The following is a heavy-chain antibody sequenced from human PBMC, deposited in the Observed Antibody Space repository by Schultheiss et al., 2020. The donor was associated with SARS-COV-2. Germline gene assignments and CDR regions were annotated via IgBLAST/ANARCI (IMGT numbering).Heavy chain of an antibody. J-gene: IGHJ2*01. CDR3: AKVEFSGSYTDKNWYFDL. D-gene: IGHD1-26*01. V-gene: IGHV3-23*01. CDR2: ISGSGGRT. Sequence: GESLKISCAASGFTFSSYAMSWVRQAPGKGLEWVSAISGSGGRTYYADSVKGRFTISRDNAKNTLYLQMNSLRAEDTAVYYCAKVEFSGSYTDKNWYFDLWGRGTLVTVSS. CDR1: GFTFSSYA.